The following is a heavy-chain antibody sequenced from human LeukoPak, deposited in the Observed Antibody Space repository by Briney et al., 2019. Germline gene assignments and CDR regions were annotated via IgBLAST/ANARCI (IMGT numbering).Heavy chain of an antibody. D-gene: IGHD5-18*01. CDR2: IKSKTDGGTT. V-gene: IGHV3-15*01. CDR3: TADTAMGIRGTYYYYCMDV. J-gene: IGHJ6*03. CDR1: GFTFSNAW. Sequence: PGGSLRLSCAASGFTFSNAWMSWVRQAPGKGLEWVGRIKSKTDGGTTDYAAPVKGRFTIPRDDSKNTLYLQMNSLKTEDTAVYYCTADTAMGIRGTYYYYCMDVWGKGTTVTVSS.